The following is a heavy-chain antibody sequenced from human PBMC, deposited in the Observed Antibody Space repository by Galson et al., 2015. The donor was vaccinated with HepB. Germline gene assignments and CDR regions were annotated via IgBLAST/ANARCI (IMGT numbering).Heavy chain of an antibody. D-gene: IGHD2-21*02. Sequence: SLRLSCAASGFTFSSYGMHWVRQAPGKGLEWVAFIRYDGSNKYYADSVKGRFTISRDNSKNTLYLQMDSLRAEDTAVYYCAKDGRHIVVVTAMRYYFDYWGQGTLVTVSS. CDR1: GFTFSSYG. CDR3: AKDGRHIVVVTAMRYYFDY. V-gene: IGHV3-30*02. CDR2: IRYDGSNK. J-gene: IGHJ4*02.